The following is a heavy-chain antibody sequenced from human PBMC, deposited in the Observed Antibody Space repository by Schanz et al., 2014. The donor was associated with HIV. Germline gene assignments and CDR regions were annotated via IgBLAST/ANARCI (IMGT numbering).Heavy chain of an antibody. V-gene: IGHV3-23*04. Sequence: EQLVESGGGLEQPGGSLRLSCAASGFNFNNYAMTWVRQAPGKGLEWVPSISESGGRTYYADSVNGRFTISRDNSKNTLYLQMTTLRTEDTAVYYCAKPEYDSRGNSQSHFDSWGQGTLVTVSS. D-gene: IGHD3-22*01. J-gene: IGHJ4*02. CDR2: ISESGGRT. CDR1: GFNFNNYA. CDR3: AKPEYDSRGNSQSHFDS.